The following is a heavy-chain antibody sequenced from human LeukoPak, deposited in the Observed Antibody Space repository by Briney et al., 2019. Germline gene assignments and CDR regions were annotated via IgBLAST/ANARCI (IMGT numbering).Heavy chain of an antibody. J-gene: IGHJ4*02. CDR2: ISGSGGST. D-gene: IGHD6-13*01. CDR1: GFTFSSYA. Sequence: RGSLRLSCAASGFTFSSYAMSWVRQAPGKGLEWVSAISGSGGSTYYADSVKGRFTISRDNSKNTLYLQMNSLRAEDTAVYYCAKAIAAAREVFDYWGQGTLVTVSS. CDR3: AKAIAAAREVFDY. V-gene: IGHV3-23*01.